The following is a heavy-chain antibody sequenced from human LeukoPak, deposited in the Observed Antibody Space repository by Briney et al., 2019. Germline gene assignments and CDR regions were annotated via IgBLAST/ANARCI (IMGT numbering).Heavy chain of an antibody. J-gene: IGHJ4*02. D-gene: IGHD4/OR15-4a*01. Sequence: PGGSLRLSCAASGFTFSDHWMSWVRQIPGKGLEWVADIKKDGSEKNEVDSAKGRFTISRDNGKNMLYLEMNSLRAEDTAVYYCARGPSYGARCDYLDYWGRGALVTVSS. CDR1: GFTFSDHW. CDR3: ARGPSYGARCDYLDY. CDR2: IKKDGSEK. V-gene: IGHV3-7*01.